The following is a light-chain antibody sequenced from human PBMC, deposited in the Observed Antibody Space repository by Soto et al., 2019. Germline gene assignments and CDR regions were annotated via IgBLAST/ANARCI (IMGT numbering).Light chain of an antibody. J-gene: IGLJ1*01. CDR3: LLTYPTGHV. V-gene: IGLV7-43*01. Sequence: QAVVTQEPSLTVSPGETVTLTCASSTGAVTSGDYPTWCQQKPGQAHRALIYRTTNTHSWTPARFSGSLLGGKAALTLSGVKREDEADYYCLLTYPTGHVFGTGTKVTVL. CDR2: RTT. CDR1: TGAVTSGDY.